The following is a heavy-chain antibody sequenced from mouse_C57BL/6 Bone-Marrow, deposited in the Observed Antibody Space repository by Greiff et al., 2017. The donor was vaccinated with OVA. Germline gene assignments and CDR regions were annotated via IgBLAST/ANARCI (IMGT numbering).Heavy chain of an antibody. D-gene: IGHD1-1*01. CDR2: IYPGSGST. J-gene: IGHJ2*01. CDR1: GYTFTSYW. Sequence: VQLQQPGAELVKPGASVKMSCKASGYTFTSYWITWVKQRPGQGLEWIGDIYPGSGSTNYNEKFKSKATLTVDTSSSTAYMQLSSLTSEDSAVYYCARYRNYYGCSYYFDYWGQGTTLTVSS. CDR3: ARYRNYYGCSYYFDY. V-gene: IGHV1-55*01.